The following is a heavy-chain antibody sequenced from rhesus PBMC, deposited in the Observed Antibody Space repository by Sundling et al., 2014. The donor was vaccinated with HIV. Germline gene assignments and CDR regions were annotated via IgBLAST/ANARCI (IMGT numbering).Heavy chain of an antibody. J-gene: IGHJ4*01. CDR2: ISYSGKTV. CDR3: TRGEYCTGTYCSSGDHRFDY. CDR1: GFTFGDYG. D-gene: IGHD2-15*01. Sequence: EVQLVESGGGLVQPGGSLRLSCAASGFTFGDYGMHWVRQAPGKGLEWVSSISYSGKTVYYADSVKGRFTVSRDNAKNSLSLQMSSLRAEDTAVYFCTRGEYCTGTYCSSGDHRFDYWGQGVLVTVSS. V-gene: IGHV3-183*02.